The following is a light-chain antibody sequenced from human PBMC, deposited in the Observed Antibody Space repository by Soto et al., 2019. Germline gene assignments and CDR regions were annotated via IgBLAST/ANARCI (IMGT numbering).Light chain of an antibody. CDR3: LQYESYSWA. Sequence: DIQITQSPSALSASVGDRVTINCRASRSISDWLAWYQQKPGKAPKLLIFDASTLQSGVPSRFSGSGSGTEFTLTISSLQPDDFATYYCLQYESYSWAFGQGTKVDIK. CDR1: RSISDW. CDR2: DAS. V-gene: IGKV1-5*01. J-gene: IGKJ1*01.